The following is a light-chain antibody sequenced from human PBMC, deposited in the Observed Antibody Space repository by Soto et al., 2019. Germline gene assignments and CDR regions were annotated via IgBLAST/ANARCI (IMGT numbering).Light chain of an antibody. V-gene: IGKV1-5*01. CDR3: QQYSNWPQK. CDR2: DAS. J-gene: IGKJ1*01. Sequence: DIQMTQSPSTLSASVGDRVTITCRASQSISSWLAWYQQKLGRAPRLLIYDASSLESGVPSRFSGSGYGTKFTLTISSLQSEDFAVYYWQQYSNWPQKFGQGTKVDIK. CDR1: QSISSW.